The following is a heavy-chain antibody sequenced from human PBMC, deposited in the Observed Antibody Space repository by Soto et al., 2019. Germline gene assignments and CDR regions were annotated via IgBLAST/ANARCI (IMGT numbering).Heavy chain of an antibody. J-gene: IGHJ6*02. CDR2: ISAYNGNT. CDR3: ARDFWSGSGSYYYYGMDV. V-gene: IGHV1-18*01. CDR1: GYTFTSYG. Sequence: ASVKVSCKASGYTFTSYGISWVRQAPGQGLEWMGWISAYNGNTNYAQKLQGRVTMTTDTSTSTAYMELRSLRSDDTAVYYCARDFWSGSGSYYYYGMDVRGQGTTVTVSS. D-gene: IGHD3-3*01.